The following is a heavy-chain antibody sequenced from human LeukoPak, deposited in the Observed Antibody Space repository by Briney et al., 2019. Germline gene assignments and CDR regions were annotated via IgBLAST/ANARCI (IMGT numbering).Heavy chain of an antibody. CDR2: IYSGGST. Sequence: GGSLRLSCAASGFTVSSNYMSWVRQAPGKGLEWVSVIYSGGSTYYADSVKGRFTISRDNSKNTPYLQMNSLRAEDTAVYYCARVASSGGGNFDYWGQGTLVTVSS. J-gene: IGHJ4*02. V-gene: IGHV3-53*01. CDR3: ARVASSGGGNFDY. D-gene: IGHD6-19*01. CDR1: GFTVSSNY.